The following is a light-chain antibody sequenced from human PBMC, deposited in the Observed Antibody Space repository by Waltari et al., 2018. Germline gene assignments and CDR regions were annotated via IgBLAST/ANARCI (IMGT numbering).Light chain of an antibody. CDR1: QSVSNN. CDR2: DAS. V-gene: IGKV3-15*01. Sequence: EAMMTQSPATLSVSPGDRATLPCRASQSVSNNVAWFQQKPGQAPSLLIYDASTRATGVPARFSGSGYGTEFTLTISSLQTEDFAVYYCQQYNNWPLYTFGQGTKLEIK. J-gene: IGKJ2*01. CDR3: QQYNNWPLYT.